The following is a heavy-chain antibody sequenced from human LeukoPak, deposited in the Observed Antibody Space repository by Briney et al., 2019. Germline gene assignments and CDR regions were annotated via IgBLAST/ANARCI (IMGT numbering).Heavy chain of an antibody. CDR1: GYTFTIYY. J-gene: IGHJ6*02. D-gene: IGHD1-26*01. CDR2: INPNGGST. CDR3: ARDPPRSGSYGFPVPYYYYGMDV. V-gene: IGHV1-46*01. Sequence: ASVTVSCTASGYTFTIYYMHWVRQAPGQGLEWMGIINPNGGSTSYSQKLQGRVTMTTDTSTSTAYMELRSLRSDDTAVYYCARDPPRSGSYGFPVPYYYYGMDVWGQGTTVTVAS.